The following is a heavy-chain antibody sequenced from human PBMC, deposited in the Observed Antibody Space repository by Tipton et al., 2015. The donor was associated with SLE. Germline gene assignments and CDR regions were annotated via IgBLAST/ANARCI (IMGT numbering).Heavy chain of an antibody. D-gene: IGHD1-14*01. Sequence: SLRLSCAASGFIFTNYAMNWVRQAPGQGLEWVSHISSDGTTTYYTDSVKGRFTISRDISRSTLHLQMNSLRAEDTAQYYCAKGLTTIDMWGQGTTVTVSS. CDR3: AKGLTTIDM. J-gene: IGHJ3*02. CDR2: ISSDGTTT. CDR1: GFIFTNYA. V-gene: IGHV3-23*01.